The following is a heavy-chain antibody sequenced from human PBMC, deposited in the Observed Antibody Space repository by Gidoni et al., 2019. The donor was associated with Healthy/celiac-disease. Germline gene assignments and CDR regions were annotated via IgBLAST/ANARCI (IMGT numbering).Heavy chain of an antibody. J-gene: IGHJ4*02. V-gene: IGHV4-39*01. D-gene: IGHD1-7*01. Sequence: QLQLQESGPGLVTPSETLSLTCTVSGGSISSSSYYWGWIRQPPGKGLEWIGSIYYSGSTYYNPYLKSRVTISVDTSKNQFSLKLSSVTAADTAVYYCARRGWNYYFDYWGQGTLVTVSS. CDR2: IYYSGST. CDR1: GGSISSSSYY. CDR3: ARRGWNYYFDY.